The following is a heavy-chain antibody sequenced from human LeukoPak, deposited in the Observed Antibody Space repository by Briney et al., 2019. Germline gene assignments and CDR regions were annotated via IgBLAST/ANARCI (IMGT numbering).Heavy chain of an antibody. D-gene: IGHD6-19*01. V-gene: IGHV3-23*01. Sequence: GGSLRLSCAASGFSFSSYAMSWVRQAPGKGLEWVSIIKIKGDVTYYADSVKGRFTISRDNSKNTLYVQMNNLRAEDTAVYYCAKGFSSSGWWFFDYWGQGTLVTVSS. J-gene: IGHJ4*02. CDR3: AKGFSSSGWWFFDY. CDR1: GFSFSSYA. CDR2: IKIKGDVT.